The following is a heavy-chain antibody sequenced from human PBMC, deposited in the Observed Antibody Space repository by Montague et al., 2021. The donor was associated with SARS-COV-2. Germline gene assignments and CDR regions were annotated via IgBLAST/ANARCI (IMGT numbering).Heavy chain of an antibody. V-gene: IGHV3-13*01. CDR3: ARADSFGEWLPPGAFDI. J-gene: IGHJ3*02. CDR1: GFTFSSYD. CDR2: IGTAGDT. D-gene: IGHD3-10*01. Sequence: SLRLSCAASGFTFSSYDMHWVRQATGKGLEWVSAIGTAGDTYYPGSVKGRFTISRENAKNSLYLQMNSLRAGDTAVYYCARADSFGEWLPPGAFDIWGQGTMVTVSS.